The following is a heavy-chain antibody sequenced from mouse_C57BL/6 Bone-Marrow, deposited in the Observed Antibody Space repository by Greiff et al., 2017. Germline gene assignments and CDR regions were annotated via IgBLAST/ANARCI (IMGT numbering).Heavy chain of an antibody. J-gene: IGHJ2*01. CDR3: AREGSTMVTSWIDD. Sequence: VQLQQSGPELVKPGASVKMSCKASGYTFTSYVMHWVKQKPGQGLEWIGYIYPYNDGTKYNEKFKGKATLTSDKSSSTAYMELSSLTSEDSAVDYCAREGSTMVTSWIDDWGQGTTLTVSS. CDR1: GYTFTSYV. CDR2: IYPYNDGT. D-gene: IGHD2-2*01. V-gene: IGHV1-14*01.